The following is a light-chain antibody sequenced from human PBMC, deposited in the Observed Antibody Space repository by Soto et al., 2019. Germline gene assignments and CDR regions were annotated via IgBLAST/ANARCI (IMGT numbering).Light chain of an antibody. Sequence: QSALTQPASVSGSPGQSITISCTGTISNVGSYNLVSWYQQHPGKAPKLIIYEVNKLPSGVSNRFSGSKSGNTASLTISGLQTEDEADYYCYSYEGGRVFGGGTKLTVL. CDR3: YSYEGGRV. J-gene: IGLJ3*02. V-gene: IGLV2-23*02. CDR1: ISNVGSYNL. CDR2: EVN.